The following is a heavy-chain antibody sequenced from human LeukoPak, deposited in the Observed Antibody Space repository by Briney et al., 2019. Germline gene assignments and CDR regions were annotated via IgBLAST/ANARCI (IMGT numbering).Heavy chain of an antibody. V-gene: IGHV6-1*01. D-gene: IGHD6-19*01. Sequence: SQTLSLTCAISGDSVSSNSSWNWIRQSPSRGLEWLGRTHYRSKWYNEYVVSVKSRININPDTSKNQFSLQLNSVTPEDTAVYYCARENSSGWCVGGYFDYWGQGTLVTVSS. J-gene: IGHJ4*02. CDR2: THYRSKWYN. CDR1: GDSVSSNSS. CDR3: ARENSSGWCVGGYFDY.